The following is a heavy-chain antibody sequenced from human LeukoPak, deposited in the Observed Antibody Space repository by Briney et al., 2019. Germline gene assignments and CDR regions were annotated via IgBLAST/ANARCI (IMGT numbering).Heavy chain of an antibody. D-gene: IGHD2-2*01. CDR1: GLSFSDHG. CDR3: ATGASTTCWRLIYFDY. Sequence: PGRSLRLSCAASGLSFSDHGMHWVRQAPGKGLEWVAVIWNDGSNKYYADSVKGRFTISRDNSKNTLFLQMNSLRAEDTAVYFCATGASTTCWRLIYFDYWGRGPRAPVPS. CDR2: IWNDGSNK. J-gene: IGHJ4*02. V-gene: IGHV3-33*01.